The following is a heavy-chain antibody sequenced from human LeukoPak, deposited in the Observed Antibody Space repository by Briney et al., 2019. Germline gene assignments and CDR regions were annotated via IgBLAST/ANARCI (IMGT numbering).Heavy chain of an antibody. CDR2: IYYTGST. CDR3: ASPRGDDSGGYYTWYFHH. J-gene: IGHJ1*01. CDR1: GGSISNYY. D-gene: IGHD3-22*01. V-gene: IGHV4-59*01. Sequence: SETLSLTCTVSGGSISNYYWSWIRQPPGKGLEWIGYIYYTGSTTYNPSLKSRVTMSVDTSKNQFSLNLNSVTAADTAVYFCASPRGDDSGGYYTWYFHHWGQGILVTVSS.